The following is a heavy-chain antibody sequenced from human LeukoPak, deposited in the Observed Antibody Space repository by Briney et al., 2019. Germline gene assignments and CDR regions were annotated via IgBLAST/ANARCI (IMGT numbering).Heavy chain of an antibody. J-gene: IGHJ6*02. CDR1: GSTFSSYA. CDR3: ARPIAGGYYYYGMDV. V-gene: IGHV3-30-3*01. CDR2: ISYDGSNK. Sequence: GGSLRLSCAASGSTFSSYAMPWVRQAPGKGLEWVAVISYDGSNKYYADSVKGRFTISRDNSKNTLYLQMNSLRAEDTAVYYCARPIAGGYYYYGMDVWGQGTTVTVSS. D-gene: IGHD3-10*01.